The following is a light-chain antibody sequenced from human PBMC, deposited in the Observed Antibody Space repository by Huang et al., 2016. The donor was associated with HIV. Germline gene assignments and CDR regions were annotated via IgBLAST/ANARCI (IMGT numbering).Light chain of an antibody. CDR3: QQLHDYPVT. V-gene: IGKV1-9*01. CDR2: GAS. J-gene: IGKJ5*01. Sequence: IQLTQSPSSLSASVGDRIIITCRASQDISNSLAWYQQKPGKAPKSLIFGASTLQSGVSSRFSGSASGTYFTLTINGLQPEDFATYYCQQLHDYPVTFGQGTRLDIE. CDR1: QDISNS.